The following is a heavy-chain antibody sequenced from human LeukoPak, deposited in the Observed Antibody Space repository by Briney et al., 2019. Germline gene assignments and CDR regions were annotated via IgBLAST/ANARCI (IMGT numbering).Heavy chain of an antibody. D-gene: IGHD6-13*01. Sequence: KASETLSLTCTVSGGSISSYYWSWIRQPPGKGLEWIGYIYYSGSTNYNPSLKSRVTISVDTSKNQFSLKLSSVTAADTAVYYCARLLAAAGAYYFGYWGQGTLVTVSS. J-gene: IGHJ4*02. CDR2: IYYSGST. CDR1: GGSISSYY. V-gene: IGHV4-59*08. CDR3: ARLLAAAGAYYFGY.